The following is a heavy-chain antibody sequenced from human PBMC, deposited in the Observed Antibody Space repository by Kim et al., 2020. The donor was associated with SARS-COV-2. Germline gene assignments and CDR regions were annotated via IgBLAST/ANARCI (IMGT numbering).Heavy chain of an antibody. J-gene: IGHJ5*02. CDR3: AKGTSFIVGATTAWFDP. CDR1: GFTFSSYA. V-gene: IGHV3-23*01. CDR2: ISGSGGST. D-gene: IGHD1-26*01. Sequence: GGSLRLSCAASGFTFSSYAMSWVRQAPGKGLEWVSAISGSGGSTYYADSVKGRFTISRDNSKNTLYLQMNSLRAEDTAVYYCAKGTSFIVGATTAWFDPWGQGTLVTVSS.